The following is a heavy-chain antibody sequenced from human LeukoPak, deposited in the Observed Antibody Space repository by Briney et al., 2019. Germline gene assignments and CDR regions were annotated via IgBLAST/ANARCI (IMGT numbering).Heavy chain of an antibody. CDR3: ARGGYCSSTSCYMRYPFDP. D-gene: IGHD2-2*02. CDR2: MNPNSGNT. V-gene: IGHV1-8*03. CDR1: GYTFTSYD. J-gene: IGHJ5*02. Sequence: GASVKVSCKASGYTFTSYDINWVRQATGQGLEWMGWMNPNSGNTGYAQKFQGRVTITRDTSISTAYMELSGLRSEDTAVRYCARGGYCSSTSCYMRYPFDPWGQGTLVTVSS.